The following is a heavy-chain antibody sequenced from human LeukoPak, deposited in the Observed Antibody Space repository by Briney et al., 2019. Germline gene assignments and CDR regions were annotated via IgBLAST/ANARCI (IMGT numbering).Heavy chain of an antibody. D-gene: IGHD6-19*01. CDR3: ARDKLYSSGWYYGMDV. CDR1: RFTFSSYS. J-gene: IGHJ6*01. V-gene: IGHV3-48*02. CDR2: ISSSSTI. Sequence: GGALRLSCAASRFTFSSYSMNWVRQAPGKGLEWVSYISSSSTIFYAGSVKGRFTISRDNAKNSLSLKMNSLRDEDRAVYYCARDKLYSSGWYYGMDVWGQGPTVSVSS.